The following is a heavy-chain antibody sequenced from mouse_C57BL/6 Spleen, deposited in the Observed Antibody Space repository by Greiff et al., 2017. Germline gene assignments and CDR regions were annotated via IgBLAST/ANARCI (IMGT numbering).Heavy chain of an antibody. CDR1: GYTFTSYW. D-gene: IGHD2-4*01. J-gene: IGHJ4*01. Sequence: QVQLQQPGAELVMPGASVKLSCKASGYTFTSYWMHWVKQRPGQGLEWIGEIDPSDSYTNYNQKFKGKSTLTVDNSSSTAYMQLSSLTSEDSAVYYCARGRGLYEYDDEAMEGYAMDYWGQGTSVTVSS. V-gene: IGHV1-69*01. CDR2: IDPSDSYT. CDR3: ARGRGLYEYDDEAMEGYAMDY.